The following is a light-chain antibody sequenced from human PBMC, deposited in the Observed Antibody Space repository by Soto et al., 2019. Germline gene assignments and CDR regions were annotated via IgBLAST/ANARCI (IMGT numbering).Light chain of an antibody. Sequence: IQMTQSPSTLSASVGDRVTITCRASHNIERWMAWYQQKRGRAPSLLIFDATTLHSGVPSRFSGGGSGTEFTLTINGLQPDDVATYDGQQFAKSSTFGQGTTVEIK. CDR1: HNIERW. CDR2: DAT. J-gene: IGKJ1*01. CDR3: QQFAKSST. V-gene: IGKV1-5*01.